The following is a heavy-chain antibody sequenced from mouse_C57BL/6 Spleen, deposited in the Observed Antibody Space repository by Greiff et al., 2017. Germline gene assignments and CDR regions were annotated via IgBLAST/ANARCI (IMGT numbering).Heavy chain of an antibody. V-gene: IGHV1-55*01. Sequence: VQLQQPGAELVKPGASVKMSCKASGYTFTSYWITWVKQRPGQGLEWLGDIYPGSVSTNYNEKFKSKATLTVDTTSSTTYMQLSSLTYEDAAVDYCARRNDYDGVDYWGQGTTLTVSS. CDR2: IYPGSVST. CDR1: GYTFTSYW. J-gene: IGHJ2*01. CDR3: ARRNDYDGVDY. D-gene: IGHD2-4*01.